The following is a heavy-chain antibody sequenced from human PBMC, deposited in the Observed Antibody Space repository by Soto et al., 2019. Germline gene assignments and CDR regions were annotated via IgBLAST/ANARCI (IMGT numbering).Heavy chain of an antibody. CDR2: ISSSSSYI. J-gene: IGHJ3*02. Sequence: EMQLVDSGGGLVKHGGSLRLSCAASGFTLSSYSMNWVRQAPGKGLEWVSSISSSSSYIYYADSVKGRFTISRDNAKNSLYLQMNSLRAEDTAVYYCARIQLGSDAFDIWGQGTMVTVSS. D-gene: IGHD6-6*01. CDR3: ARIQLGSDAFDI. CDR1: GFTLSSYS. V-gene: IGHV3-21*01.